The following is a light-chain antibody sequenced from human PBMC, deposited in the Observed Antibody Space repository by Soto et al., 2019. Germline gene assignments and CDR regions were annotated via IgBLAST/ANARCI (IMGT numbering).Light chain of an antibody. V-gene: IGKV3-11*01. CDR2: DVS. CDR3: QKRVNGPT. J-gene: IGKJ4*01. CDR1: QSVRSY. Sequence: EIVLTQSPATLSLSPGERATLSCRASQSVRSYLSWYQQKPGQAPRLLIFDVSKRAPGIPARFSGSGSGTDFILTISSLEPEDFAVYYCQKRVNGPTFGGGTKVEIK.